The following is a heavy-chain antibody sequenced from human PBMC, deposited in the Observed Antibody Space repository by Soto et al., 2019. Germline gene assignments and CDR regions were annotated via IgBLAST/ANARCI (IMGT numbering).Heavy chain of an antibody. CDR1: GYNLREYG. V-gene: IGHV1-18*01. CDR3: GREGQQLAQEQFFQFNGVDV. J-gene: IGHJ6*02. Sequence: QVQLVQSGVEVKKPGASVKVSCTAYGYNLREYGVIWLRQAPGLGFEWMGWIRGENVNRRASQKFQDRLTMTTVTSTNTDSLKRRSLRSDDTALYYCGREGQQLAQEQFFQFNGVDVWGQGTSVTVSS. CDR2: IRGENVNR. D-gene: IGHD6-13*01.